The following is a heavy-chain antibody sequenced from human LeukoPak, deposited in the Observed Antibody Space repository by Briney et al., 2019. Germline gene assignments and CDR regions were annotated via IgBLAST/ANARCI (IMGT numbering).Heavy chain of an antibody. CDR3: ARGSPPASYYDSSGYFRFDP. CDR2: ISAYNGNT. CDR1: GYTFTSYG. D-gene: IGHD3-22*01. V-gene: IGHV1-18*01. Sequence: ASVKVSCKASGYTFTSYGISWVRQAPGQGLEWMGWISAYNGNTNYAQKLQGRVTMTTDTSTGTAYMALRSLRSDDTAVYYCARGSPPASYYDSSGYFRFDPWGQGTLVTVSS. J-gene: IGHJ5*02.